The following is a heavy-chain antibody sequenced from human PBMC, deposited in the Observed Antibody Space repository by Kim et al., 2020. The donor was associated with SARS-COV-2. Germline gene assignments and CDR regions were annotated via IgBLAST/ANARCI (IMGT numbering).Heavy chain of an antibody. J-gene: IGHJ3*02. CDR2: ISGDGGST. Sequence: GGSLRLSCAASGFTFDDYAMHWVRQAPGKGLEWVSLISGDGGSTYYADSVKGRFTISRDNSKNSLYLQMNSLRTEDTALYYCAKDNQRDYGGNSEERSAFDIWGQGTMVTVSS. D-gene: IGHD4-17*01. CDR3: AKDNQRDYGGNSEERSAFDI. V-gene: IGHV3-43*02. CDR1: GFTFDDYA.